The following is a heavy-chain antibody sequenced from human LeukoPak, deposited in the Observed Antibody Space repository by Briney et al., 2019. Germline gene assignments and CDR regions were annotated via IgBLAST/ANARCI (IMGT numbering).Heavy chain of an antibody. CDR1: GYTFTSYG. CDR3: ARDSAPLEDFDFWSGYYTGLHYYYYYGMDV. D-gene: IGHD3-3*01. V-gene: IGHV1-18*01. Sequence: ASVKVSCKASGYTFTSYGISWVRQAPGQGLEWMGWISAYNGNTNYAQKLQGRVTMTTDTSTSTAYMELRSLRSDDTAVYYCARDSAPLEDFDFWSGYYTGLHYYYYYGMDVWGQGTTVTVSS. J-gene: IGHJ6*02. CDR2: ISAYNGNT.